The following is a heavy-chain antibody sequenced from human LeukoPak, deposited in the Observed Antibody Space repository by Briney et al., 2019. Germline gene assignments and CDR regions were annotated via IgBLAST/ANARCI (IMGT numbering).Heavy chain of an antibody. Sequence: GGSLRLSCAASGFTVSSNYMSWVRQAPGRGLEWVSIIYGGGSTFYADSVKGRFTISRDNSKNSRSLQMKSLRAEDTAVYYCAREGVGRIGDGFDIWGKGTMVTVSS. CDR2: IYGGGST. CDR3: AREGVGRIGDGFDI. CDR1: GFTVSSNY. V-gene: IGHV3-53*01. J-gene: IGHJ3*02. D-gene: IGHD1-26*01.